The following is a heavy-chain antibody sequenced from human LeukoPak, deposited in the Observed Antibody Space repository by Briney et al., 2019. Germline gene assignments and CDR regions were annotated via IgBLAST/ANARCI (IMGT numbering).Heavy chain of an antibody. D-gene: IGHD5-18*01. J-gene: IGHJ4*02. Sequence: GGSLRLSCAASGFTVTSNYISWVRQAPGKGLEWVSVIYGGGSTYYADSVKGRFTISRDNSKNTLYLQMNSLSAEDTAVYYCARLTYNYGTGSGFDFWGQGTLVTVSS. CDR3: ARLTYNYGTGSGFDF. V-gene: IGHV3-66*04. CDR1: GFTVTSNY. CDR2: IYGGGST.